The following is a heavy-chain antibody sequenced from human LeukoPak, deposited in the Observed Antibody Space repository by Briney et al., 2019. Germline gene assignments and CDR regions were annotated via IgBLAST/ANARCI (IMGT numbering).Heavy chain of an antibody. V-gene: IGHV1-8*02. D-gene: IGHD4/OR15-4a*01. CDR1: EYTFTSYD. CDR3: VRKNYGSNRWFDP. CDR2: MNPNSGNT. Sequence: ASVKVSCKASEYTFTSYDTNWVRQATGQGLEWMGWMNPNSGNTGYAQKFQGRVTMTRNTSISTAYMELSSLKSEDTAVYYCVRKNYGSNRWFDPWGQGTLVTVSS. J-gene: IGHJ5*02.